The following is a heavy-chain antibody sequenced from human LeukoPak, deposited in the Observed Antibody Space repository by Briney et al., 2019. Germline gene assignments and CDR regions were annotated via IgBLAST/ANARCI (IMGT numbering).Heavy chain of an antibody. CDR3: TTGNWGPY. V-gene: IGHV3-15*07. CDR1: GFTFSDAW. CDR2: IKRKTDGGTT. J-gene: IGHJ4*02. D-gene: IGHD7-27*01. Sequence: GGSLRLSCAASGFTFSDAWMNWVRQAPGKGLEWVGRIKRKTDGGTTDYAAPVKGRFTISRDDSKNTLYLQMNSLKTEDTAVYYCTTGNWGPYWGQGTLVTVSS.